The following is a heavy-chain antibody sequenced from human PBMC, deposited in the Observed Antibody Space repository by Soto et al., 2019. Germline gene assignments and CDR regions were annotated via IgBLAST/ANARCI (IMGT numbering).Heavy chain of an antibody. J-gene: IGHJ6*02. V-gene: IGHV3-21*01. D-gene: IGHD2-2*02. CDR2: ISSSSSYI. CDR3: ARDGQDIVVVPAAIYNYYYGMDV. CDR1: GFTFRSYS. Sequence: PGGSLRLSCAASGFTFRSYSMNWVRQAPGKGLEWVSSISSSSSYIYYADSVKGRFTISRDNAKNSLYLQMNSLRAEDTAVYYCARDGQDIVVVPAAIYNYYYGMDVWGQGTTVTVSS.